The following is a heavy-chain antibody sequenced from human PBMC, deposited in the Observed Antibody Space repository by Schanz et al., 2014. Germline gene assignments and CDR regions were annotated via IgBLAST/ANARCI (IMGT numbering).Heavy chain of an antibody. J-gene: IGHJ6*02. CDR3: AKAFRTTKYYGMDV. D-gene: IGHD1-1*01. CDR2: ISSTGGST. CDR1: GFTFYNYA. Sequence: EVRLVESGGGLVQPGGSLRLSCAASGFTFYNYAMTWVRQAPGKGLEWVSAISSTGGSTYYAYSVKGRFTISRDNSKNTLSLLVNSLRGEDTATYYCAKAFRTTKYYGMDVWGQGTTVTVS. V-gene: IGHV3-23*04.